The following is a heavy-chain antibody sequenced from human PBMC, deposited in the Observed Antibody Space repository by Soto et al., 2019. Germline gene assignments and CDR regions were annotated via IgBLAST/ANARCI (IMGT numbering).Heavy chain of an antibody. CDR1: GFMFDEYG. CDR3: AKSTGGTANGMGV. CDR2: ISWNGGTI. D-gene: IGHD2-8*02. J-gene: IGHJ6*02. Sequence: EVQLVESGGGLVQPGRSLRLSCAASGFMFDEYGMHWVRQAPGKGLEWVSGISWNGGTIGYADSVKGRFSISRDNAKNSLYLQMNSLRAEDTALYYCAKSTGGTANGMGVWGQGTTVTVSS. V-gene: IGHV3-9*01.